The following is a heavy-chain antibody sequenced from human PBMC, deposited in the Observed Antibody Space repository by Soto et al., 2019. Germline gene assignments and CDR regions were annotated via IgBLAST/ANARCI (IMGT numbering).Heavy chain of an antibody. D-gene: IGHD3-10*01. J-gene: IGHJ2*01. CDR3: ARKVPGSTSRPDYWYFDL. V-gene: IGHV3-23*01. Sequence: EVQLLESGGGLVQPGGSLRLSCAGSGFTFINYAMNWVRQAPGKGLEWVSTISGGGDDPFFAGSVRGRFTISRDNSKNTVTLQMINLGVDDTAVYFCARKVPGSTSRPDYWYFDLWGRGTLVTVSS. CDR2: ISGGGDDP. CDR1: GFTFINYA.